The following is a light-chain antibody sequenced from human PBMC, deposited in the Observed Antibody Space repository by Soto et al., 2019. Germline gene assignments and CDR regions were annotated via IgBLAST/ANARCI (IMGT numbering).Light chain of an antibody. CDR3: MQALQNTST. Sequence: DIVMTQSPLSLPVTPGQRSSISCRSSHSLLHSNGYKYLDWYLQKTGQSPQLLIYLGSNRSSGVPERLSGSGSGTDFTMKISRVEAEDVGVYQCMQALQNTSTFGHGTKVDI. V-gene: IGKV2-28*01. CDR2: LGS. J-gene: IGKJ1*01. CDR1: HSLLHSNGYKY.